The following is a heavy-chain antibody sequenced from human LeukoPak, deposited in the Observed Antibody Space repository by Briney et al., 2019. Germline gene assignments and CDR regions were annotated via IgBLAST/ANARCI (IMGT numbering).Heavy chain of an antibody. J-gene: IGHJ4*02. Sequence: GGSLRLSCAASGFTFSSYAMSWVRQAPGKGLEWVSAISGSGGSTYYADSVKGRFTISRDNSKNTLYLQMNSLRAEDTAVYYCATRQVVPAAGVYYFDYWGQGTLVTVSS. CDR3: ATRQVVPAAGVYYFDY. CDR2: ISGSGGST. V-gene: IGHV3-23*01. D-gene: IGHD2-2*01. CDR1: GFTFSSYA.